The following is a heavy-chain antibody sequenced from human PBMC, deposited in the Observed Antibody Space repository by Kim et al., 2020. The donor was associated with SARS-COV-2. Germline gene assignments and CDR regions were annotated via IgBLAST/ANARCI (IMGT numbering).Heavy chain of an antibody. D-gene: IGHD3-16*01. V-gene: IGHV3-48*02. Sequence: GGSLRLSCAASRGSFSGYAMDWVRQAPGKGPEWVSYISRSSDSISYRDSVKGRFTVSRDNAKNSLYLQMNSLRDEDTAVYYCAMRGGGPRALNVWGQGTMVTVSS. J-gene: IGHJ3*01. CDR2: ISRSSDSI. CDR1: RGSFSGYA. CDR3: AMRGGGPRALNV.